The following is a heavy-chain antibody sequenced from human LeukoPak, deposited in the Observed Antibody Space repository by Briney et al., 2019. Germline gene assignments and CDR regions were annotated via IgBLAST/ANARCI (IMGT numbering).Heavy chain of an antibody. Sequence: ASVKVSCKASGYTFTGYCLHWVRQAPGQGLEWMGWINPNSGGTNFAQNFQGRVTMTRDTSISTAYMELIRLISDDTAVYYCAGDSGSYLFQHWGQGTLVTVSS. CDR2: INPNSGGT. V-gene: IGHV1-2*02. J-gene: IGHJ1*01. CDR1: GYTFTGYC. CDR3: AGDSGSYLFQH. D-gene: IGHD1-26*01.